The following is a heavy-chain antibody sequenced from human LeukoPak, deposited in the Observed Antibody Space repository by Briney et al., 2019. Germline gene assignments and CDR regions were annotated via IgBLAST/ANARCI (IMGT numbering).Heavy chain of an antibody. Sequence: PGRSLRLSCAASGFTFSSYGMHWVRQAPGKGLERVAVIWYDGSNKYYADSVKGRFTISRDNSKNTLYLQMNSLRAEDTAVYYCARDSRHLLYYFDYWGQGTLVTVSS. CDR1: GFTFSSYG. V-gene: IGHV3-33*01. CDR3: ARDSRHLLYYFDY. J-gene: IGHJ4*02. CDR2: IWYDGSNK. D-gene: IGHD2/OR15-2a*01.